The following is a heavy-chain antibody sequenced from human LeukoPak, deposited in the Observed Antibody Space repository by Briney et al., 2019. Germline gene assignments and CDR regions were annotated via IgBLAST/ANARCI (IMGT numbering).Heavy chain of an antibody. CDR1: GFTFSSYV. D-gene: IGHD3-10*01. V-gene: IGHV3-23*01. Sequence: PGGSVRLSCAASGFTFSSYVMSWVRQAPGKGLEWVSLIIGSGGSTYYADSVKGRFTISRDNSKNTLYLQMNSLRAEDTAVYYCAKGYGSGSYLFDNWGRGTLVTVSS. J-gene: IGHJ4*02. CDR3: AKGYGSGSYLFDN. CDR2: IIGSGGST.